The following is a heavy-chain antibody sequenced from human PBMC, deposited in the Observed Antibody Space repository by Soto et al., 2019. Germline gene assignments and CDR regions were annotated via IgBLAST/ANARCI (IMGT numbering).Heavy chain of an antibody. CDR2: ISYDESNI. Sequence: PGGSLRLSCAASGFTFSSYVMHWVRQAPCKGLECVAVISYDESNIGYADSVKGRFTISRDNSRNTLYLQMNSLRPEDTAVYYCAKAQELGYFDWLSPEIWGQGTLVTVSS. J-gene: IGHJ4*02. V-gene: IGHV3-30*18. CDR3: AKAQELGYFDWLSPEI. CDR1: GFTFSSYV. D-gene: IGHD3-9*01.